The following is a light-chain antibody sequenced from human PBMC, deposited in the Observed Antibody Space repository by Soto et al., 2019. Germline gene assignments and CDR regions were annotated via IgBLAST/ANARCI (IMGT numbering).Light chain of an antibody. CDR1: ESVTSS. CDR3: QQYNNWPFS. CDR2: AAS. V-gene: IGKV3-15*01. J-gene: IGKJ5*01. Sequence: EIVMTQSPATLSVSPGERATLSCRASESVTSSLAWYQQKPGQPPRLLIHAASTRATDVPARFSGSGSGTEFTLTISGLQSEDFALYFCQQYNNWPFSFGQGTRLEIK.